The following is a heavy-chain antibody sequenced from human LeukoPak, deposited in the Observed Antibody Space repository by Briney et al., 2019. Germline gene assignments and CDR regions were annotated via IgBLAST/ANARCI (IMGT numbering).Heavy chain of an antibody. CDR2: ISYDGSNK. D-gene: IGHD3-3*01. CDR1: GFTFSSYA. Sequence: GRSLRLSCAASGFTFSSYAMHWVRQAPGKGLEWVAVISYDGSNKYYADSVKGRFTISRDNSKNTLYLQMNSLRAEDTAVYYCARDLLEYAFDIWGQGTMVTVSS. V-gene: IGHV3-30-3*01. CDR3: ARDLLEYAFDI. J-gene: IGHJ3*02.